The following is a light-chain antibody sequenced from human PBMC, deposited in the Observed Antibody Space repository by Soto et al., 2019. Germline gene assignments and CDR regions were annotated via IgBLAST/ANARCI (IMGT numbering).Light chain of an antibody. CDR2: GGA. CDR1: QTIGAY. V-gene: IGKV1-39*01. CDR3: QQNFNFPLT. Sequence: DIQLTQSPSSLSASLGDRVTITCRASQTIGAYLNWYQQKPDQAPRLLIHGGATLQRGVPSRFSGSGSRTDFTLTITDLQPEDFASYYCQQNFNFPLTFGGGTRVEIK. J-gene: IGKJ4*01.